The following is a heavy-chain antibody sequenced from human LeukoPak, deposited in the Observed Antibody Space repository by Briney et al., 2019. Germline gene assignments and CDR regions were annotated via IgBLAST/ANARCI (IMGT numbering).Heavy chain of an antibody. V-gene: IGHV4-4*02. D-gene: IGHD2-15*01. J-gene: IGHJ4*02. CDR1: GGSISSSNW. CDR3: ARTRLYCSGGSCSPYYFDY. Sequence: SETLSLTCAVSGGSISSSNWWSWVRQPPGKGLEWIGEIYHSGSTNYNPSLKSRVTISVDRSKNQFSLKLSSVTAADTAVYYCARTRLYCSGGSCSPYYFDYWGQGTLVTVSS. CDR2: IYHSGST.